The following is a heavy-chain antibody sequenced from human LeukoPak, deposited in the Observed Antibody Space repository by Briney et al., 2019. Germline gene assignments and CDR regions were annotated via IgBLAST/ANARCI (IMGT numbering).Heavy chain of an antibody. V-gene: IGHV4-61*01. D-gene: IGHD2-2*01. CDR1: GGSVSSGSYY. J-gene: IGHJ6*02. Sequence: SETLSLTCTVSGGSVSSGSYYWSWIRQPPGKGLEWIGYIYYSGSTNYNPSLKSRVTISVDTSKNQFSLKLSSVTAADTAVYYCARDLVVPAAPPYYYGMDVWGQGTTVTVSS. CDR2: IYYSGST. CDR3: ARDLVVPAAPPYYYGMDV.